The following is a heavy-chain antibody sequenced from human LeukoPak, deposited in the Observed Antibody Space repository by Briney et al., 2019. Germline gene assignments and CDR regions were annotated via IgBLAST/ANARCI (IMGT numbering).Heavy chain of an antibody. CDR2: ITRENWI. D-gene: IGHD3-22*01. J-gene: IGHJ4*02. CDR3: ARGLHLDSSGSLYF. Sequence: PGGSLRLSCAASGFSVSEYYVTWVRQDPGKGLEWISYITRENWIYYSDSVKGRFTISRDHAKNSVYLAMNSLRAEDTAVYYCARGLHLDSSGSLYFWGQGTLVTVSS. V-gene: IGHV3-69-1*01. CDR1: GFSVSEYY.